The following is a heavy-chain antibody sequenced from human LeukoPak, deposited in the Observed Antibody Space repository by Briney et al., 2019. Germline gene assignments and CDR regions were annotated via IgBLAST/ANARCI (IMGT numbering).Heavy chain of an antibody. V-gene: IGHV1-46*01. J-gene: IGHJ4*02. CDR2: INPSGGST. CDR1: GYTFTSYY. Sequence: ASVKVSCKASGYTFTSYYMHWVRQAPGQGLEWMGIINPSGGSTSYAKKFQGRVTMTRDTSTGTVYMELSSLRSEDTAVYYCARDKVERAPLTGRRFLAHYFDYWGQGTLVTVSS. CDR3: ARDKVERAPLTGRRFLAHYFDY. D-gene: IGHD3-9*01.